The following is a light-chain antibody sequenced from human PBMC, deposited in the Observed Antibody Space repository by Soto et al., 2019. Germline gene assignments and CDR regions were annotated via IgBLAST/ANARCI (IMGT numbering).Light chain of an antibody. Sequence: DIPMTQSPSTLSASVGDRVTITCRASQSISTWLAWYQQKPGKAPKLLISDASSLKSGVPSRFSGSGSATEFTLTISSLQPDDFATYDCQQYNSHSRTFGQGTKVEIK. CDR2: DAS. V-gene: IGKV1-5*01. J-gene: IGKJ1*01. CDR1: QSISTW. CDR3: QQYNSHSRT.